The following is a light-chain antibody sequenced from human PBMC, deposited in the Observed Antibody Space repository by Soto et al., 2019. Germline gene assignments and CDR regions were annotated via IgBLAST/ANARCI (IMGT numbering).Light chain of an antibody. CDR2: GVS. V-gene: IGKV3-11*01. J-gene: IGKJ1*01. Sequence: EIVLTQSSATLSLSPGERATLSCRASQSVTSNALAWYQQKPGQAPRLLIYGVSSRATGIPDRFSGSGSGTDFTLTISSLEPEDFAVYYCQQRSNWPPERTFGQGTKVDIK. CDR3: QQRSNWPPERT. CDR1: QSVTSN.